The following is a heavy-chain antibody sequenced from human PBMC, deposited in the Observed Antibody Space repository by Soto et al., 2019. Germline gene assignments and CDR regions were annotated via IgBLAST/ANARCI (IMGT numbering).Heavy chain of an antibody. J-gene: IGHJ4*01. D-gene: IGHD3-22*01. V-gene: IGHV3-48*01. CDR1: GFTFSGSS. Sequence: EVQLVESGGGLVQPGGSLRLSCAASGFTFSGSSMNWIRQAPGKGLEWISYINTLSTTMYYADSVKGRFSISRDNAKNSLYLQMNSLRADDTAIYYCTGGGVSSGPGYWGHGTLVTVSS. CDR2: INTLSTTM. CDR3: TGGGVSSGPGY.